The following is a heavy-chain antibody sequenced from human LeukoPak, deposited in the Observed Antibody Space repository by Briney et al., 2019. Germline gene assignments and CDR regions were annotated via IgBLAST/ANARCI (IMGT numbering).Heavy chain of an antibody. Sequence: GGSLRLSCAASGFKLSDYFMSWVRQAPGKGLEWVSYISSRGSTIYYADSVKGRFTISRDNAKNSLYLQMNSLRAEDTDVYYCARAPGDSSGYHWGQGTLVTVSS. CDR2: ISSRGSTI. V-gene: IGHV3-11*01. J-gene: IGHJ4*02. D-gene: IGHD3-22*01. CDR1: GFKLSDYF. CDR3: ARAPGDSSGYH.